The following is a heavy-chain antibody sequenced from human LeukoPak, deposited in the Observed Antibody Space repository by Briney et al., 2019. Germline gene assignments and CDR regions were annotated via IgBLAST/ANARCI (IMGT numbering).Heavy chain of an antibody. CDR1: GGSISSYY. J-gene: IGHJ6*03. V-gene: IGHV4-59*01. D-gene: IGHD5-12*01. CDR3: ARAQYSGYPIRYYYYMDV. CDR2: IYYSGST. Sequence: SETLSLTCTVSGGSISSYYWSWIRQPPGKGLEWIGYIYYSGSTNHNPSLKSRVTISVDTSKNQFSLKLSSVTAADTAVYYCARAQYSGYPIRYYYYMDVWGKGTTVTVSS.